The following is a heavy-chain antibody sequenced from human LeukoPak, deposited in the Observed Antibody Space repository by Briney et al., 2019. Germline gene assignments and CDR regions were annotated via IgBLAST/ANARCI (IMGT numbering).Heavy chain of an antibody. CDR2: INLNSGGT. V-gene: IGHV1-2*02. D-gene: IGHD3-10*01. CDR3: ARGGDVWFGELLYNWFDP. J-gene: IGHJ5*02. CDR1: GYTFTGYY. Sequence: ASVTVSCKASGYTFTGYYMHWVRQAPGQGLEWMGWINLNSGGTNYAQKFQGRVTMTRDTSISTAYMELSRLRSDDTAVYYCARGGDVWFGELLYNWFDPWGQGTLVTVSS.